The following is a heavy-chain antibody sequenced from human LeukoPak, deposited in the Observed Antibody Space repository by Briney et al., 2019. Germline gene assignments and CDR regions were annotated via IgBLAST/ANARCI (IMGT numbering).Heavy chain of an antibody. Sequence: PGGSLRLSCAASGFTFSSYSMNWVRQASGKGLEWVGRIKSKANNYATEYAASVKGRFTISRDDSKNTAYLQMNSLKSEDTAIYYCVHRHLGTDGVDVWGPGTTVTISS. V-gene: IGHV3-73*01. CDR3: VHRHLGTDGVDV. J-gene: IGHJ6*02. CDR2: IKSKANNYAT. D-gene: IGHD1-1*01. CDR1: GFTFSSYS.